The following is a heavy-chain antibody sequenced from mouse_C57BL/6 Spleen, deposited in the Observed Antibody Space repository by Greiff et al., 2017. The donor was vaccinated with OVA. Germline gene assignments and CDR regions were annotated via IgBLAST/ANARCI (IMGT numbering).Heavy chain of an antibody. Sequence: QVQLQQSGAELVRPGASVTLSCKASGYTFTDYEMHWVKQTPVHGLEWIGAIAPETGGTAYNQKFKGKAILTADKSSSTAYMELRSLTSEDSAVYYCTREDYYGSSYRTWFAYWGKGTLVTVSA. CDR1: GYTFTDYE. J-gene: IGHJ3*01. V-gene: IGHV1-15*01. CDR2: IAPETGGT. CDR3: TREDYYGSSYRTWFAY. D-gene: IGHD1-1*01.